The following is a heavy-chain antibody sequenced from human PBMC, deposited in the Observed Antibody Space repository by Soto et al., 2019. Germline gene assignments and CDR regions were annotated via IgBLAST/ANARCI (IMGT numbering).Heavy chain of an antibody. V-gene: IGHV3-23*01. CDR3: AKGPGTYYYDSSGYYFDY. Sequence: GGSLRLSCAASGFTFSSYAMSWVRQAPGKGLEWVSAISGSGGSTYYADSVKGRFTISRDNSKNTLYLQMNSLRAEDTAVYYCAKGPGTYYYDSSGYYFDYWGQGTLVTVSS. CDR2: ISGSGGST. D-gene: IGHD3-22*01. CDR1: GFTFSSYA. J-gene: IGHJ4*02.